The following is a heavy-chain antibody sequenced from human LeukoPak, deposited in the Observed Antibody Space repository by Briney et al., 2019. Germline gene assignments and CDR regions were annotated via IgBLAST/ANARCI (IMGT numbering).Heavy chain of an antibody. D-gene: IGHD3-3*01. V-gene: IGHV3-23*01. CDR3: AKDFWDFWSGYSIDY. Sequence: GGSLSLSCAASGFTFSSYAMSWVRQAPGKGLEWVSAISGSGGSPYYAHSVKGRFTISRDNSKNTLYLQMNSLRAEDTAVYYCAKDFWDFWSGYSIDYWGQGTLVTVSS. J-gene: IGHJ4*02. CDR2: ISGSGGSP. CDR1: GFTFSSYA.